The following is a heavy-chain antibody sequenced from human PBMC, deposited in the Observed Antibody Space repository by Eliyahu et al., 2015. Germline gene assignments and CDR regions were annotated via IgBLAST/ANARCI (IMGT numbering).Heavy chain of an antibody. V-gene: IGHV3-13*01. D-gene: IGHD3-10*01. CDR2: IGTIDDT. Sequence: EVQLVESGGGLVQPGGSLRLSCAAFGFTINSYDFPWVRQPTGKGLEWVSAIGTIDDTYYSGSVRGRFTISREDAKNSLYLQLNNLRAGDTAMYYCAREVRGRGINGLDVWGQGTMVTVSS. J-gene: IGHJ3*01. CDR3: AREVRGRGINGLDV. CDR1: GFTINSYD.